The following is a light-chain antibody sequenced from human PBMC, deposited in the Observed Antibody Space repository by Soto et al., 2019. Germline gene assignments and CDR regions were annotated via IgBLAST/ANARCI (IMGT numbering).Light chain of an antibody. CDR2: GNS. Sequence: QSVLTQPPSVSVAPGQRVTISCTGSSSNIGAGYDVHWYQQLPGTAPKLLIYGNSNRPSRVPDRFSGSKSGTSASLAITGLQAEDEADYYCQSYDSSLSGVVFGGGTKLTVL. J-gene: IGLJ2*01. CDR1: SSNIGAGYD. V-gene: IGLV1-40*01. CDR3: QSYDSSLSGVV.